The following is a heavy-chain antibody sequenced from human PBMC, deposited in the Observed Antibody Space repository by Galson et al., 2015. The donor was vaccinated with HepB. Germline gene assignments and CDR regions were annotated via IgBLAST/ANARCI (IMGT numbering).Heavy chain of an antibody. D-gene: IGHD3-3*01. J-gene: IGHJ3*02. CDR1: GYTFTSYG. CDR2: ISAYNGNT. Sequence: SVKVSCKASGYTFTSYGISWVRQAPGQGLEWMGWISAYNGNTNYAQKLQGRVTMTTDTSTSTAYMELRSLRPDDTAVYYCARISFITIFGVVSINDDAFDIWGQGTMVTVSS. V-gene: IGHV1-18*04. CDR3: ARISFITIFGVVSINDDAFDI.